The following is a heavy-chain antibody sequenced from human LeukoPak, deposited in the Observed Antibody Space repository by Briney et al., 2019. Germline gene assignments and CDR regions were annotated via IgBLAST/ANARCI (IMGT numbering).Heavy chain of an antibody. J-gene: IGHJ4*02. V-gene: IGHV1-69*04. D-gene: IGHD5-18*01. CDR3: ARELRSFVDTAMVAFDY. Sequence: GASVKVSCKASGGTFSSYAISWVRQAPGQGLEWMGRIIPILGIANYAQKFQGRVTITADKSTSTAYMELSSLRSEDTAVYYCARELRSFVDTAMVAFDYWGQGTLVTVSS. CDR1: GGTFSSYA. CDR2: IIPILGIA.